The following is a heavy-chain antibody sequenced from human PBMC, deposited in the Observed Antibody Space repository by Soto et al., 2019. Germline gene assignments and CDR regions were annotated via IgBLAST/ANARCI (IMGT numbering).Heavy chain of an antibody. Sequence: QVQLQQWGAGLLKPSETLSLTCAVYGGSFSGYYWSWIRQPPGKGLEWIGQINHSGRTNYNPSLKSQVTISVPTSKNQFSLKLSSVPAADTAVYYCARSPMGLLFRYYFDYWGQGTLVTVSS. J-gene: IGHJ4*02. CDR1: GGSFSGYY. CDR3: ARSPMGLLFRYYFDY. V-gene: IGHV4-34*01. CDR2: INHSGRT. D-gene: IGHD2-21*02.